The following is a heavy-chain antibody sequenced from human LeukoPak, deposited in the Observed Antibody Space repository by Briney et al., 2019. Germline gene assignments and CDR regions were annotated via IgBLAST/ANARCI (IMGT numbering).Heavy chain of an antibody. V-gene: IGHV4-4*02. J-gene: IGHJ3*02. CDR3: ARDPRYNSGWNDAFDI. Sequence: SETLSLTCAVSGVSITSSNWWSWVRQPPGKGLEWIGEIYHFGSTNYNPSLKSRVAISLDKSKNQFFLKLTSVTAADTAVYYCARDPRYNSGWNDAFDIWGQGTMVTVSS. CDR2: IYHFGST. D-gene: IGHD6-19*01. CDR1: GVSITSSNW.